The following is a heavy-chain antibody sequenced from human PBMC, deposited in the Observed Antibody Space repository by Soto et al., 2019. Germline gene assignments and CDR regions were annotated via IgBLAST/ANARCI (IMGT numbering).Heavy chain of an antibody. J-gene: IGHJ2*01. CDR1: GFTFNDYA. V-gene: IGHV3-43D*04. Sequence: GSLRLSCTASGFTFNDYAMHWVRQTPGKGLEWVALISWDASYAYYSDSVQGRFTISRDNSKKSIYLEMSGLSAGDSALYYCTRGPTGYWYFDLWGRGTLVTVSS. CDR2: ISWDASYA. CDR3: TRGPTGYWYFDL.